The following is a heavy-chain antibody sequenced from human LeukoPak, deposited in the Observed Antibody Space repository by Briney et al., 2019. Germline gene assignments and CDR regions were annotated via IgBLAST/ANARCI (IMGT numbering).Heavy chain of an antibody. CDR3: ASAVWGRIAAAEYFQH. Sequence: SVKVSCKASGYTFTSYAISWVRQAPGQGLEWMGRIIPILGIANYAQKFQGRVTITADKSTSTAYMELSSLRSEDTAVYYCASAVWGRIAAAEYFQHWGQGTLVTVSS. V-gene: IGHV1-69*04. CDR1: GYTFTSYA. D-gene: IGHD6-13*01. CDR2: IIPILGIA. J-gene: IGHJ1*01.